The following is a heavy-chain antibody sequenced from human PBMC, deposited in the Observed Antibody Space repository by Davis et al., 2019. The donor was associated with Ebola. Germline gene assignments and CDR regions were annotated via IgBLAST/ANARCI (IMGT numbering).Heavy chain of an antibody. V-gene: IGHV4-34*01. Sequence: SETLSLTCAVYGGSFSGYYWSWIRQHPGKGLEWIGYIYYSGSTYYNPSLKSRVTISVDTSKNQFSLKLSSVTAADTAVYYCARCGVVVVAATPVCYYGMDVWGQGTTVTVSS. D-gene: IGHD2-15*01. CDR1: GGSFSGYY. CDR3: ARCGVVVVAATPVCYYGMDV. CDR2: IYYSGST. J-gene: IGHJ6*02.